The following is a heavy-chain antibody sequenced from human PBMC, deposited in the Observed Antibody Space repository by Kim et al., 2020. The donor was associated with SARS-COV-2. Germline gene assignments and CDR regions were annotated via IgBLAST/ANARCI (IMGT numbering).Heavy chain of an antibody. D-gene: IGHD2-2*01. CDR2: ISAYNGNT. J-gene: IGHJ5*02. Sequence: ASVKVSCKASGYTFTSYGISWVRQAPGQGLEWMGWISAYNGNTNYAQKLQGRVTMTTDTSTSTAYMELRSLRSDDTAVYYCARAGILGYCSSTSCSKGWFDPWGQGTLVTVSS. CDR3: ARAGILGYCSSTSCSKGWFDP. CDR1: GYTFTSYG. V-gene: IGHV1-18*01.